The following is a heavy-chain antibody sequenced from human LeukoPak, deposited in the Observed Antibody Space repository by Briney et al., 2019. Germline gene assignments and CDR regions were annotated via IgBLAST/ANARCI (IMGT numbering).Heavy chain of an antibody. CDR3: ARGREVAGTVGY. V-gene: IGHV1-2*02. D-gene: IGHD6-19*01. CDR1: GYTFTDHN. CDR2: INPNSGGT. Sequence: ASVKVSCKTSGYTFTDHNLHWVRQAPGQGPEWMGWINPNSGGTNYAQKFQGRVTMTRDTSISTGYMELNSLRSDDTAVYYCARGREVAGTVGYWGQGTLVTVSS. J-gene: IGHJ4*02.